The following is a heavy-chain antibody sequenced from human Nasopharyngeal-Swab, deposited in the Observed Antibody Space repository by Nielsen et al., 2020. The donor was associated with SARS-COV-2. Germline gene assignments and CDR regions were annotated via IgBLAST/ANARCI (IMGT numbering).Heavy chain of an antibody. J-gene: IGHJ5*02. D-gene: IGHD3-3*01. V-gene: IGHV4-59*01. CDR3: ARSNYDFWSGYYSLGWFDP. Sequence: SETLSLTCTVSGGSISSYYWSWIRQPPGKGLEWIGYIYYSGSTNYNPSLKSRVTISVDTSKNQFSLKLSSVTAADTAVYYRARSNYDFWSGYYSLGWFDPWGQGTLVTVSS. CDR2: IYYSGST. CDR1: GGSISSYY.